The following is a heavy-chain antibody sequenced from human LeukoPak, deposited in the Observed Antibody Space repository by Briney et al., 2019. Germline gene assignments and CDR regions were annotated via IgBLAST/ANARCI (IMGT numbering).Heavy chain of an antibody. J-gene: IGHJ3*01. CDR2: ITSTDRNL. Sequence: GGSLRLSCAGSGFTFSSYSMSWIRQAPGKGLEWVSSITSTDRNLDYADSVKGRFTISRDNAKSSLFLQMNILRAEDTAMYYCARVNWAGAFDFWGLGTMVTVSS. CDR1: GFTFSSYS. D-gene: IGHD7-27*01. CDR3: ARVNWAGAFDF. V-gene: IGHV3-21*06.